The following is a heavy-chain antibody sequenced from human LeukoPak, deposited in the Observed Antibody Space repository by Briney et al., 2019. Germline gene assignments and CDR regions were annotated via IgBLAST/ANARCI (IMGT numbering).Heavy chain of an antibody. CDR2: IYPGDSDT. J-gene: IGHJ3*02. Sequence: GESLKISCKGSGCSFTSYWIGWVRQMPGKGLEWMGIIYPGDSDTRYSPSFQGQVTISADKSISTAYLQWSSLKASDTAMYYCASPYYYGSGSYHHDAFDIWGQGTMVTVSS. D-gene: IGHD3-10*01. V-gene: IGHV5-51*01. CDR3: ASPYYYGSGSYHHDAFDI. CDR1: GCSFTSYW.